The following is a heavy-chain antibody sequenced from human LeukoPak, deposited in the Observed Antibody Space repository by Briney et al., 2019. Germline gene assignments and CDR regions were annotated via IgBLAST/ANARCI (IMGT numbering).Heavy chain of an antibody. CDR3: ARECYDFWSGYYIGYLDY. CDR2: IWYDGSNK. J-gene: IGHJ4*02. Sequence: GGSLRLSCAASGFTFSSYGMHWVRQAPGKGLEWVAVIWYDGSNKYYADSVKGRFTISRDNSKNTLYLQMNSLRAEDTAVYYCARECYDFWSGYYIGYLDYWGQGTLVTVSS. V-gene: IGHV3-33*01. CDR1: GFTFSSYG. D-gene: IGHD3-3*01.